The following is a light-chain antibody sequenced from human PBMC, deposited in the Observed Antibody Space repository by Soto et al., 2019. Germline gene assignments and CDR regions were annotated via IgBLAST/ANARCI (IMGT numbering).Light chain of an antibody. Sequence: VLPQSPDTLSLPPGDRATLSRRASQSVRGTFLAWYQQKPGQAPRLLISGASNRAAGIPAGFSGSASGTEFPHTVSRREPDDSAVYYCQEYHASSMNTFGRGTKLQIK. CDR1: QSVRGTF. V-gene: IGKV3-20*01. J-gene: IGKJ2*01. CDR3: QEYHASSMNT. CDR2: GAS.